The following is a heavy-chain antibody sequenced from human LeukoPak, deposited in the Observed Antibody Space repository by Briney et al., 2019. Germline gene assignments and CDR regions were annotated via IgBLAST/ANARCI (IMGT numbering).Heavy chain of an antibody. Sequence: EASVKVSCKASGYTFTGYYIHWVRQAPGQGLEWMGWINPNSGGANYAQKFQGRVTMTRDTSIGTAYMELSRLRSDDTAVYYCGRDNLNGTDYGGKGPWVTVSS. CDR2: INPNSGGA. CDR1: GYTFTGYY. J-gene: IGHJ4*02. V-gene: IGHV1-2*02. D-gene: IGHD1-20*01. CDR3: GRDNLNGTDY.